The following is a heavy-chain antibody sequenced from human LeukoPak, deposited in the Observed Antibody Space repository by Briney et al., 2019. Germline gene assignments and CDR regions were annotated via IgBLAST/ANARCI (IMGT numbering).Heavy chain of an antibody. CDR1: GGTFSSYA. CDR2: FDPEDGET. J-gene: IGHJ4*02. Sequence: GASVKVSCKASGGTFSSYAISWVRQAPGQGLEWVGGFDPEDGETIYAQKFQGRVTMTEDTSTDTAYMELSSLRSEDTAVYYCATGYSSSWYWDYWGQGTLVTVSS. V-gene: IGHV1-24*01. D-gene: IGHD6-13*01. CDR3: ATGYSSSWYWDY.